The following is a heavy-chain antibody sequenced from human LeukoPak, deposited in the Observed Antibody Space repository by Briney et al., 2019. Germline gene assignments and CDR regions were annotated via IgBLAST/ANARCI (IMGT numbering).Heavy chain of an antibody. CDR1: GVTFSSHA. J-gene: IGHJ4*02. D-gene: IGHD2-21*01. Sequence: PGGSLRLSCAASGVTFSSHAMHWVRQAPGKGLEWVAVISYDGSNKYYADSVKGRFTISRDNSKNTLYLRLNGLRTEDTALYYCAKDRLLNCRGDCYIFDYWGQGTLVTVSS. V-gene: IGHV3-30-3*02. CDR3: AKDRLLNCRGDCYIFDY. CDR2: ISYDGSNK.